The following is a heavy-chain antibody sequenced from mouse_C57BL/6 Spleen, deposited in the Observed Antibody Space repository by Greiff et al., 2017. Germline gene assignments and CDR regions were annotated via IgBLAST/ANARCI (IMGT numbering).Heavy chain of an antibody. CDR1: GFTFSDYG. V-gene: IGHV5-17*01. J-gene: IGHJ2*01. Sequence: EVKVEESGGGLVKPGGSLKLSCAASGFTFSDYGMHWVRQAPEKGLEWVAYISSGSSTIYYADTVKGRFTISRDTAKNTLFLQMTSLRSEDTAMYYCAREPNWDYFGCWGQGTTLSVSS. D-gene: IGHD4-1*01. CDR2: ISSGSSTI. CDR3: AREPNWDYFGC.